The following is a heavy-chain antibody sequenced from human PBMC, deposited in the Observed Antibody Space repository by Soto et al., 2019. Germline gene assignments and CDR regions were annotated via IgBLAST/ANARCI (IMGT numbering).Heavy chain of an antibody. V-gene: IGHV3-20*04. CDR2: INWNGGST. CDR1: GFTFDDYG. J-gene: IGHJ4*02. CDR3: ARLYSSGWYGPGRY. Sequence: EVQLVESGGGVVRPGGSLRLSCAASGFTFDDYGMSWVRQAPGKGLEWVSGINWNGGSTGYADSVKGRFTISRDNAXXSXXXXXXXXRXEDTALYYCARLYSSGWYGPGRYWGQGTLVTVSS. D-gene: IGHD6-19*01.